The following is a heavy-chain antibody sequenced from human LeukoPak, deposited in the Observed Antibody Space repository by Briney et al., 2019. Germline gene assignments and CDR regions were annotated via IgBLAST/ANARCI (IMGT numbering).Heavy chain of an antibody. Sequence: PGRSLRLSCTASGFTFSSYAMHWVRQAPGKGLEWVAVISYDAINKYYADSVKGRFTISRDNSKNTLYLQMNSLRPEDTAVYYCARGGGVVGGAPEFFDYWGQGTLVTVSS. CDR2: ISYDAINK. V-gene: IGHV3-30-3*01. CDR1: GFTFSSYA. D-gene: IGHD2-15*01. CDR3: ARGGGVVGGAPEFFDY. J-gene: IGHJ4*02.